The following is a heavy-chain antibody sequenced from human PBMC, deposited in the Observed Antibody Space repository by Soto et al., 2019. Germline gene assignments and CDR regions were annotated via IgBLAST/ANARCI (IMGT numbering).Heavy chain of an antibody. Sequence: QITLKESGPPLVKPTQTLTLTCTFSGFSLSTSGVGVGWIRQPPGKALGWLALIYCDDDKRYSPSLKSRLTITEDTSKNQVVLPMTNMDPVDTATYYCARLRNPLTMIGGNFDYWGQGTLVTVSS. V-gene: IGHV2-5*02. CDR2: IYCDDDK. CDR3: ARLRNPLTMIGGNFDY. D-gene: IGHD3-10*02. CDR1: GFSLSTSGVG. J-gene: IGHJ4*02.